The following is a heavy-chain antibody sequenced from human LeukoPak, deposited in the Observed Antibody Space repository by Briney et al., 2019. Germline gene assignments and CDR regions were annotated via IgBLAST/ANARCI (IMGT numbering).Heavy chain of an antibody. CDR2: INHSGST. CDR1: GGSFSGYY. V-gene: IGHV4-34*01. CDR3: ARGGYDYVWGSYRYLSY. Sequence: SETLSLTCAVYGGSFSGYYWSWIRQPPGKGLEWIGEINHSGSTNYNPSLKSRVTISVDTSKNQFSLKLSSVTAADTAVYYCARGGYDYVWGSYRYLSYWGQGTLVTVSS. D-gene: IGHD3-16*02. J-gene: IGHJ4*02.